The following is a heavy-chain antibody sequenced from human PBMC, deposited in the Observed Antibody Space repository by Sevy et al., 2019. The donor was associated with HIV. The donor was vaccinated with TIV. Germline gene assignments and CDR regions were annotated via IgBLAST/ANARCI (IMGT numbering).Heavy chain of an antibody. CDR1: GFSFSTHA. J-gene: IGHJ4*02. Sequence: GGSLRLSCAASGFSFSTHAMHWVRQAPGKGLEWVAVISFDGSDKYYTDSVKGRFTISRDDSKNTLLLQVSTLRAEDTAVYYCARDAGYSPVWYPGYWGQGTLVTVSS. CDR2: ISFDGSDK. CDR3: ARDAGYSPVWYPGY. V-gene: IGHV3-30*03. D-gene: IGHD5-18*01.